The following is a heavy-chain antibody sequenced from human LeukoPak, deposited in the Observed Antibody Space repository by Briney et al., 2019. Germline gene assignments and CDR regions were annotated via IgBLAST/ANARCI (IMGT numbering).Heavy chain of an antibody. Sequence: ASVKVSCKASGYTFTSYYMHWVRQAPGQGLEWMGIINPSGGSTSYAQKFQGRVTMTRDTSTSTVYMELSSLRSEDTAVYYCAKSLGATRGYFEHWGQGTLVTVSS. CDR1: GYTFTSYY. D-gene: IGHD1-26*01. J-gene: IGHJ4*02. CDR3: AKSLGATRGYFEH. CDR2: INPSGGST. V-gene: IGHV1-46*01.